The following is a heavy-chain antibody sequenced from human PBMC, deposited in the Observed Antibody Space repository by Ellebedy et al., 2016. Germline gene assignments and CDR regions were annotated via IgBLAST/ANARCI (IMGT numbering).Heavy chain of an antibody. J-gene: IGHJ3*02. CDR1: GDRVSSNSAT. V-gene: IGHV6-1*01. D-gene: IGHD2-8*01. CDR3: ARVGQPWSTNDAFDI. Sequence: SQTLSLTCXISGDRVSSNSATWNWIRQSPSRGLEWLGRTYYSSKWYSDYPVSVKSRITINPDTSKNQFSLRLNSVTPEDTAVYFCARVGQPWSTNDAFDIWGQGTMVTVSS. CDR2: TYYSSKWYS.